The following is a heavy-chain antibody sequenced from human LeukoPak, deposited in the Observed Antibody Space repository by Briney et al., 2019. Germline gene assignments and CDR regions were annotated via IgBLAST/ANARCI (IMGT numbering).Heavy chain of an antibody. CDR2: IWNDGSNK. D-gene: IGHD3-10*01. CDR1: RLTFSTYG. V-gene: IGHV3-33*01. CDR3: ARAVGPYDY. J-gene: IGHJ4*02. Sequence: PGGSLRLSCAGSRLTFSTYGIHWVRQAPGKGLEWVAVIWNDGSNKYYADSVKGRFTISRDNSKNTLYLQMNNLSADDTAVYYCARAVGPYDYWGQGTLVTVSS.